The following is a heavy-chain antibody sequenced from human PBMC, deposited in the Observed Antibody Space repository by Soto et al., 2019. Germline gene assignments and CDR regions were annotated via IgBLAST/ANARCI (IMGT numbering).Heavy chain of an antibody. Sequence: ASVKVSGKASGYTFITYDIHWVRQATGQGLEWMGWMNPYNGNAGYAQKFQGRVTMTRNTSISTAYMELSSLRSEDTAVYFCARRKERSGPHYFDSWGQGTLVTVSS. CDR1: GYTFITYD. D-gene: IGHD6-25*01. J-gene: IGHJ4*02. CDR3: ARRKERSGPHYFDS. CDR2: MNPYNGNA. V-gene: IGHV1-8*01.